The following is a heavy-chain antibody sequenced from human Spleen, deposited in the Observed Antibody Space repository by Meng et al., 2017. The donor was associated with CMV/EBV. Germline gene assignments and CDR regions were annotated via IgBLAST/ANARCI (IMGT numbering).Heavy chain of an antibody. Sequence: GGSLRLTCSAPGFQFTRYWMTWVRQAPGKGLEWVANIKEDGSEQEYVDSVKGRFTISRDNAKKSLHLQMNNLRAEDTAVYYCARDPRRYSGYNVGDFLDYWGQGTLVTVSS. V-gene: IGHV3-7*01. CDR2: IKEDGSEQ. CDR1: GFQFTRYW. D-gene: IGHD5-12*01. J-gene: IGHJ4*01. CDR3: ARDPRRYSGYNVGDFLDY.